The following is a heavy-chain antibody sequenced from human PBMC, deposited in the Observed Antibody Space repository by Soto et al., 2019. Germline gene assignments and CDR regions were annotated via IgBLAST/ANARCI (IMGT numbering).Heavy chain of an antibody. CDR3: ARGRYGDY. J-gene: IGHJ4*02. D-gene: IGHD1-1*01. V-gene: IGHV1-18*01. Sequence: QVRLVQSGAEVKKPGASVKVSCKGSGYTFTSYGITWVRQAPGQGLEWMGWISAHNGNTNYAQKLQGRVTVTRDTSTRTAYMELMSLRTDATAVYYCARGRYGDYWGQGALVTVSS. CDR2: ISAHNGNT. CDR1: GYTFTSYG.